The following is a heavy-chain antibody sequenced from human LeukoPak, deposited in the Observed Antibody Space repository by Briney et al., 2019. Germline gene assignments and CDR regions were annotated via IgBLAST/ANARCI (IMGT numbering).Heavy chain of an antibody. V-gene: IGHV1-69*13. D-gene: IGHD3-22*01. Sequence: EASVKVSCKASGGTFSSYAISWVRQAPGQGLEWMGGIIAIFGTANYAQKFQGRVTITADESTSTAYMELSSLRSEDTAVYYCAKSRYYYDSSGYYYDYWGQGTLVTVSS. CDR2: IIAIFGTA. CDR1: GGTFSSYA. CDR3: AKSRYYYDSSGYYYDY. J-gene: IGHJ4*02.